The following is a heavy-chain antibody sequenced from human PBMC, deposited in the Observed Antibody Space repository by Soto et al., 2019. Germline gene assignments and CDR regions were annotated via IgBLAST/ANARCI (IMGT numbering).Heavy chain of an antibody. J-gene: IGHJ4*02. Sequence: QGQLVQSGAEVKKSGAAVRVSCRASGFAFSSYGINWVRQAPGQGREWMGWISRFNGTRYAQKFQGRVTMTTDTPTTTAYLELRGLKSDDTAVYYCARDLRGFCTSGNCYGDFDYWGQGTLITVSS. CDR1: GFAFSSYG. D-gene: IGHD2-2*01. V-gene: IGHV1-18*01. CDR2: ISRFNGT. CDR3: ARDLRGFCTSGNCYGDFDY.